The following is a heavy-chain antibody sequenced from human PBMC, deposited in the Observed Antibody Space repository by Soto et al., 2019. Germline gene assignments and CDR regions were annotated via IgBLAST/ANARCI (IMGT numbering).Heavy chain of an antibody. J-gene: IGHJ4*02. CDR3: AKGYDYVWGSYRSLYYFDF. Sequence: GGSLRLSCAASGFTFSSYAMSWVRQAPGKGLEWVSAISGSGGSTYYADSVMGRFTISRENSKNTLYLQMNSLRAEDTAVYYCAKGYDYVWGSYRSLYYFDFWGQGTLVTVSS. V-gene: IGHV3-23*01. CDR2: ISGSGGST. CDR1: GFTFSSYA. D-gene: IGHD3-16*02.